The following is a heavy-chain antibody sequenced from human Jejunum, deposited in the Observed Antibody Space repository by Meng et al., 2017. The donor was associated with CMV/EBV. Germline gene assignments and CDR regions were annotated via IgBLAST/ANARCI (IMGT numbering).Heavy chain of an antibody. V-gene: IGHV3-33*06. J-gene: IGHJ1*01. CDR3: AKDYTHFCTSTTCYPPEH. Sequence: FSNDGIHWVRQVPGKGLEWVAVIWYDGNKKCYADSVKGRFTISRDNSKNTVYLQMNSLRGEDTAVYYCAKDYTHFCTSTTCYPPEHWGQGTLVTVSS. D-gene: IGHD2-2*01. CDR1: FSNDG. CDR2: IWYDGNKK.